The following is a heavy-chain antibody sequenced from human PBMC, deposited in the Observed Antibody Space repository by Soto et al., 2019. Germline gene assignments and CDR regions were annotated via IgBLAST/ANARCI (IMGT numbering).Heavy chain of an antibody. Sequence: TLSLTCAVSGGSISSGGYSWSWIRQPPGKGLEWIGYVYHSGSTYYNPSLKSRVTISVDRSKNQFSLKLSSVTAADTAVYYCARWWMSAPRFDPWGQGTLVTVSS. D-gene: IGHD2-8*01. CDR2: VYHSGST. CDR1: GGSISSGGYS. J-gene: IGHJ5*02. CDR3: ARWWMSAPRFDP. V-gene: IGHV4-30-2*01.